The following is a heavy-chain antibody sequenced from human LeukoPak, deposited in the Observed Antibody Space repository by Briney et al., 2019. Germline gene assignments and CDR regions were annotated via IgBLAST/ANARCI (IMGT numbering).Heavy chain of an antibody. CDR1: GFTVSGST. J-gene: IGHJ1*01. V-gene: IGHV3-73*01. CDR2: IRSKVSSYAT. D-gene: IGHD6-19*01. CDR3: TSPKADSGATYFRH. Sequence: GGSLRLSCAASGFTVSGSTMHWVRQASGKGLEWIGRIRSKVSSYATAYAASVKGRFTISRDDAKNTAYLQMDSLKTEDTAVYYCTSPKADSGATYFRHWGQGTLVTVSS.